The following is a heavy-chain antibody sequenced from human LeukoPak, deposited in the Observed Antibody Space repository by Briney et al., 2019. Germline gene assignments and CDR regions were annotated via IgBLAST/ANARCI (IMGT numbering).Heavy chain of an antibody. CDR3: ATTPLEGTYYYDSSGYYYFGAFDI. V-gene: IGHV4-39*07. CDR2: IYYSGST. J-gene: IGHJ3*02. CDR1: GGSISSSSYY. D-gene: IGHD3-22*01. Sequence: PSETLSLTCTVSGGSISSSSYYWGWIRQPPGKGLEWIGSIYYSGSTYYNPSLKSRVTISVDTSKNQFSLKLSSVTAADTAVYYCATTPLEGTYYYDSSGYYYFGAFDIWGQGTMVTVSS.